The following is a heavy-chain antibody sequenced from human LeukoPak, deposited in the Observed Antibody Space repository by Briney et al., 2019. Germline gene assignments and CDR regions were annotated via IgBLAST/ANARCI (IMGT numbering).Heavy chain of an antibody. CDR2: INWNGRIT. CDR3: ARGSVQLWLRDTYYYMDV. V-gene: IGHV3-20*04. Sequence: PGVSLRLSCAASGFTFDDDAMNWVRQVPGRGLEWVSGINWNGRITEYADSVKDRFTISRQNTKNSLYLYMNNLGGEDTALYFCARGSVQLWLRDTYYYMDVWGKGTTVTVSS. J-gene: IGHJ6*03. D-gene: IGHD5-18*01. CDR1: GFTFDDDA.